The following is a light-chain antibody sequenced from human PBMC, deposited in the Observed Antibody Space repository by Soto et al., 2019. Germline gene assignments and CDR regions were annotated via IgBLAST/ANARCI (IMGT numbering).Light chain of an antibody. CDR1: SSNIGAGYD. Sequence: QLVLTQPPSVSGAPGQRVTISCTGGSSNIGAGYDVHWYQQLPGTAPKLLIDGNIDRPSGVPDRFSGSKSGTSASLAITGLQAEDEADYYCQSYDTSLSGVVFGTGTKLTVL. J-gene: IGLJ1*01. V-gene: IGLV1-40*01. CDR2: GNI. CDR3: QSYDTSLSGVV.